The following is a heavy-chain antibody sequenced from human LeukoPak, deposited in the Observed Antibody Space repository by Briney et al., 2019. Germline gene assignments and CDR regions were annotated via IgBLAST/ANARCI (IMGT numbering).Heavy chain of an antibody. J-gene: IGHJ4*02. CDR1: GFTFSESW. D-gene: IGHD4-23*01. Sequence: GGSLRLSCAASGFTFSESWMTWVRQTPGKGLEWVSYIGTSSSIIYYADSVKGRFTISRDNAKNSLYLQMNSLRDEDTAVYYCARHDYAGNSGDYWGQGTLVTVSS. CDR3: ARHDYAGNSGDY. V-gene: IGHV3-48*02. CDR2: IGTSSSII.